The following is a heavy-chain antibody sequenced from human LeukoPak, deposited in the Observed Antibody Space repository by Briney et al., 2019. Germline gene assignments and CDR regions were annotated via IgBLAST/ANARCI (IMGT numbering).Heavy chain of an antibody. J-gene: IGHJ4*02. V-gene: IGHV3-49*04. D-gene: IGHD6-13*01. Sequence: GESLRLSCAASGFTFSSYAMNWVRQAPGKGLEWVGFIRSKAYGGTTEYAASVKGRFTISRDDSKSIAYLQMNSLKTEDTAVYYCMRGSSSWLYWGQGTLVTVSS. CDR3: MRGSSSWLY. CDR1: GFTFSSYA. CDR2: IRSKAYGGTT.